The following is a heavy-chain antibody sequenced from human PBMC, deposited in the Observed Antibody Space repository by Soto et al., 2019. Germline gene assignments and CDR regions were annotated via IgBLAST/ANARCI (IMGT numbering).Heavy chain of an antibody. CDR1: GFTFSSYA. V-gene: IGHV3-23*01. D-gene: IGHD3-9*01. CDR3: AKVRYFDWLSDYAYFDY. Sequence: PGGSPRLSCAASGFTFSSYAMSWVRQAPGKGLEWVSAISGSGGSTYYADSVKGRFTISRDNSKNTLYLQMNSLRAEDTAVYYCAKVRYFDWLSDYAYFDYWGQGTLVTVSS. CDR2: ISGSGGST. J-gene: IGHJ4*02.